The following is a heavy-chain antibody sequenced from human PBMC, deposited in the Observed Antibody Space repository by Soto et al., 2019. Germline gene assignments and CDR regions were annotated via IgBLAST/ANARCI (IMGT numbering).Heavy chain of an antibody. V-gene: IGHV5-10-1*01. Sequence: PGESLKISCKGSGYSFTSYWISWVRQMPGKGLEWMGRIDPSDSYTNYSPSFQGHVTISADKSISTAYLQWSSLKASDTAMYYCARQCRSSPHQYYYGMDVWGQGTTGTVSS. CDR1: GYSFTSYW. CDR2: IDPSDSYT. D-gene: IGHD6-6*01. CDR3: ARQCRSSPHQYYYGMDV. J-gene: IGHJ6*02.